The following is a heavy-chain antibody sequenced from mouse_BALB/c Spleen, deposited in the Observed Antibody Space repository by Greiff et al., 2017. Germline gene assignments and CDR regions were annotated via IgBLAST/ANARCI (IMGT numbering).Heavy chain of an antibody. Sequence: EVQLQESGPGLVKPSQSLSLTCSVTGYSITSGYYWNWIRQFPGNKLEWMGYISYDGSNNYNPSLKNRISITRDTSKNQFFLKLNSVTTEDTATYYCARAPIYYDYRAMDYWGQGTSVTVSS. D-gene: IGHD2-4*01. J-gene: IGHJ4*01. CDR2: ISYDGSN. CDR1: GYSITSGYY. CDR3: ARAPIYYDYRAMDY. V-gene: IGHV3-6*02.